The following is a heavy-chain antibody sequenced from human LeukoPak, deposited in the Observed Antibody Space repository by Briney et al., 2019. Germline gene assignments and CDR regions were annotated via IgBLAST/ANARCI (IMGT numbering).Heavy chain of an antibody. CDR1: GGSISSGGYY. Sequence: PSETLSLTCTVSGGSISSGGYYWSWIRQPAGKGLEWIGRIYTSGSTNYNPSLKSRVTISVDTSKNQFSLKLSSVTAADTTVYYCARDGGSYSFDYWGQGTLVTVSS. CDR2: IYTSGST. D-gene: IGHD1-26*01. J-gene: IGHJ4*02. V-gene: IGHV4-61*02. CDR3: ARDGGSYSFDY.